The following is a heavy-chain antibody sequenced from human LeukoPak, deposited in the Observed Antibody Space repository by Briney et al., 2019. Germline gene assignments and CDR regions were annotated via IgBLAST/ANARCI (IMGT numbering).Heavy chain of an antibody. V-gene: IGHV3-48*03. CDR2: ISSSGSTI. CDR3: ARDRLFWSGILDY. J-gene: IGHJ4*02. CDR1: GFTFSSYE. D-gene: IGHD3-3*01. Sequence: GGSLRLSCAASGFTFSSYEMNWVRQAPGKGLEWVSYISSSGSTIYYADSVKGRFTISRDNAKTSLYLQMNSLRAEDTAVYYCARDRLFWSGILDYWGQGTLVTVSS.